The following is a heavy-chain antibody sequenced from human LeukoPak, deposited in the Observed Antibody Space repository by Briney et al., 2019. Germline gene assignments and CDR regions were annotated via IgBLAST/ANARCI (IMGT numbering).Heavy chain of an antibody. V-gene: IGHV4-30-2*01. CDR3: ARWTSCGGDCHILDY. CDR2: IYDRGPA. CDR1: GYAIISGGFS. D-gene: IGHD2-21*02. J-gene: IGHJ4*02. Sequence: PSQTLSLTCTVSGYAIISGGFSWNWIRQPPGKGLEWIGCIYDRGPAHYNPSLKSRVTMSVDTSKNQFSLKLSSVTAADTAVYYCARWTSCGGDCHILDYWGQGILVTVSS.